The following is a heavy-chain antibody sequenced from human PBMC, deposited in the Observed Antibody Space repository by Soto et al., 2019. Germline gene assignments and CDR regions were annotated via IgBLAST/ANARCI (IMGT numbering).Heavy chain of an antibody. Sequence: EVQLAESGGGMVQPGGSLRLSCVASGFTFSSYDMHWVRQAPGKGLEYVSSISSNGGTTYYGNSVKGRFTISRDNSKNTLYLQMGSLRADDMAVYYCVRRVSRNYDYWGQGTLVTVSS. D-gene: IGHD1-7*01. V-gene: IGHV3-64*01. J-gene: IGHJ4*02. CDR3: VRRVSRNYDY. CDR2: ISSNGGTT. CDR1: GFTFSSYD.